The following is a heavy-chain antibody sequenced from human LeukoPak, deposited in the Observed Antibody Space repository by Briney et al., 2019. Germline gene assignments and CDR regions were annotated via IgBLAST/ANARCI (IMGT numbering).Heavy chain of an antibody. CDR1: GFTFSSYG. V-gene: IGHV3-23*01. D-gene: IGHD3-22*01. CDR3: AKDRYYYDSSGYPAYNWFDP. Sequence: GGSLRLSCAASGFTFSSYGMSWVRQAPGKGLEWVSAISGSGGSTYYADSVKGRFTISRDNSKNTLYLQMNSLRAEDTAVYYCAKDRYYYDSSGYPAYNWFDPWGQGTLVTVSS. J-gene: IGHJ5*02. CDR2: ISGSGGST.